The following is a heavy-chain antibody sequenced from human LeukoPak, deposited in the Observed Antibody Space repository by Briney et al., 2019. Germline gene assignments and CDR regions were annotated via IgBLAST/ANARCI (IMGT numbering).Heavy chain of an antibody. J-gene: IGHJ4*02. V-gene: IGHV3-53*01. CDR2: IYKDGRT. Sequence: GGSLRLSCAASGVTVNSNYMSWVRQAPGKGLERVSIIYKDGRTYYADSVKGRFTISRDNSRNMLYLQMNSLRPEDTALYYCPRDVNSYAHCGHWGQATLVPVSS. D-gene: IGHD5-18*01. CDR1: GVTVNSNY. CDR3: PRDVNSYAHCGH.